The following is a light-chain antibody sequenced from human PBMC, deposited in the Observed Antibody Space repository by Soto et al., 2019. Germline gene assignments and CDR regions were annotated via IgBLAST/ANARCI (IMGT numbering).Light chain of an antibody. CDR3: QQYGSTPT. V-gene: IGKV3-20*01. Sequence: ENVLTQSPGTLSLSPGARATLSCRASQSVSNNYLAWYRQKRGQAPRVLIYGASSRATGIPDRFSGSGSGTDFSLTINRLEPEDSAVYYCQQYGSTPTFGGGTKVEIK. CDR1: QSVSNNY. CDR2: GAS. J-gene: IGKJ4*01.